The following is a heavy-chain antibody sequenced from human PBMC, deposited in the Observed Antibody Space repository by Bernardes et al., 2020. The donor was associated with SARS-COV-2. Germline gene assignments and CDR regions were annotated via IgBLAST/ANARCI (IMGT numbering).Heavy chain of an antibody. D-gene: IGHD1-26*01. J-gene: IGHJ4*02. V-gene: IGHV3-30*18. Sequence: WGSLRLSCAASGFTFSSHSMHWVRQAPGKGLEWVTVISDDGSNKYYGDSVKGRFTVSRDNSKNTLYLQMNSLRAEDTAVYYCAKGDLEWELLGRFDHWGQGTLVTVSS. CDR1: GFTFSSHS. CDR3: AKGDLEWELLGRFDH. CDR2: ISDDGSNK.